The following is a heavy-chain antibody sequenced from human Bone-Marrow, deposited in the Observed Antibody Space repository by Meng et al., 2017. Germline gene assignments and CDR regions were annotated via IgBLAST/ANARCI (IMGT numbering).Heavy chain of an antibody. Sequence: GGSLRLSCAASGFAFSSYWMHWVRQAPGKGLVWVSRIKNDGSITTYADSVRGRFTISRDNAKNTVYLQMNSLRAEDTAVYYCARTEGPFDYWGQGTLVTVSS. CDR2: IKNDGSIT. J-gene: IGHJ4*02. CDR3: ARTEGPFDY. V-gene: IGHV3-74*01. CDR1: GFAFSSYW. D-gene: IGHD1-14*01.